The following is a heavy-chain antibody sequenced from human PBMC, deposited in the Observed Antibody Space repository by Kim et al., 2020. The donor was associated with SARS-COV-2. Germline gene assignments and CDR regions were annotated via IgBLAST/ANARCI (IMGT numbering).Heavy chain of an antibody. V-gene: IGHV7-4-1*02. CDR3: ARGPIVVVVAANFDY. Sequence: PGFTGRFVFSLDTSVSTAYLQISSLKAEDTAVYYCARGPIVVVVAANFDYWGQGTLVTVSS. D-gene: IGHD2-15*01. J-gene: IGHJ4*02.